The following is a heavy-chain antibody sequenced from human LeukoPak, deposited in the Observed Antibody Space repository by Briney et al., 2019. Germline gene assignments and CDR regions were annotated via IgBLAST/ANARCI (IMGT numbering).Heavy chain of an antibody. D-gene: IGHD6-13*01. CDR3: ARYWGSWSADY. V-gene: IGHV3-48*01. J-gene: IGHJ4*02. CDR1: GFTFSGYS. CDR2: INSPSSTI. Sequence: GGSLRLSCAASGFTFSGYSMNWVRQAPGKGLEWLSYINSPSSTIYYADSVKGRFTSSRDNAKNSLYLQMNSLRVEDSAVYYCARYWGSWSADYWGRGTLVTVSS.